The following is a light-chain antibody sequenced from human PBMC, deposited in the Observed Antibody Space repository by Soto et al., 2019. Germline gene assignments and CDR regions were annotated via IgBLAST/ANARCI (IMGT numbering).Light chain of an antibody. CDR3: QDFNNWPRR. CDR2: GTS. V-gene: IGKV3-15*01. CDR1: QSVGSN. J-gene: IGKJ1*01. Sequence: EIVMTQSPATLSVSPGERATRSCRASQSVGSNLAWFQQKPGQAPRLLIYGTSARVGGVPARFSGSGSGTEFTITISSLLSEDFAVYYCQDFNNWPRRFGQGTKVESK.